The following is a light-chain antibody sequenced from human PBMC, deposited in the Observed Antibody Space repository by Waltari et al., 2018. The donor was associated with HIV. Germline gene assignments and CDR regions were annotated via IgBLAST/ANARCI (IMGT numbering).Light chain of an antibody. CDR3: CSYATRYTWV. V-gene: IGLV2-11*01. CDR1: NSDVGAYKY. Sequence: QSALTQPRSVSGSPGQSVTISCTGTNSDVGAYKYVSWYQQHRGKAPKLMIYDVSKRGAGVHDGFPGSKSDDTASLTISGRQAEDEGDYYCCSYATRYTWVFGGGTKLTVL. J-gene: IGLJ3*02. CDR2: DVS.